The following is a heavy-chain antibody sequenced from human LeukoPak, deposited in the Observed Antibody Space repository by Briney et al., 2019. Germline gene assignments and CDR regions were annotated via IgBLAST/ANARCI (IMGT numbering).Heavy chain of an antibody. D-gene: IGHD3-22*01. CDR2: ISYDGSNK. V-gene: IGHV3-30*04. Sequence: PGGSLRLSCAASGFTFSSYAMHWVRQAPGKGLEWVAVISYDGSNKYYADSVKGRFTISRDNSKNTLYLQMNSLRAEDTAVYYCARAGDSRGYYSSYYYYGMDVWGQGTTVTVSS. CDR3: ARAGDSRGYYSSYYYYGMDV. J-gene: IGHJ6*02. CDR1: GFTFSSYA.